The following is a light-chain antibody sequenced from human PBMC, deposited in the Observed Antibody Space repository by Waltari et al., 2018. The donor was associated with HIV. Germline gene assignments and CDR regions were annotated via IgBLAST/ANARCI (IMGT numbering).Light chain of an antibody. CDR2: SAS. CDR3: HQRYNNPFT. V-gene: IGKV1-39*01. CDR1: HHINNY. J-gene: IGKJ4*01. Sequence: DIQMTQSPSSLSASVGDRVTITCPASHHINNYVSWYQQKPGKAPELLIYSASSLQTAVPPRFSGSGYGTDFTLTISSLQPDDFATYYCHQRYNNPFTFGGGTTVDIK.